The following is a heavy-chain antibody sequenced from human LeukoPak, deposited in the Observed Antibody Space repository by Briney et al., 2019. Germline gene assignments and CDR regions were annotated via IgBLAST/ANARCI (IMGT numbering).Heavy chain of an antibody. V-gene: IGHV1-18*01. Sequence: GASVKVSCKASGYTFTSYGISWVRQAPGQGLEWMGWISAYNGNTNYAQKLQGRVTITTDTSTSTAYMELRSLRSDDTAVYYCARDDSGYDKDYFDYWGQGTLVTVSS. CDR2: ISAYNGNT. CDR3: ARDDSGYDKDYFDY. D-gene: IGHD5-12*01. J-gene: IGHJ4*02. CDR1: GYTFTSYG.